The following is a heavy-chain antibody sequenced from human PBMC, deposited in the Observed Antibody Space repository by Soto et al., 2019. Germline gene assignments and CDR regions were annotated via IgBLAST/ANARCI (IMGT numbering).Heavy chain of an antibody. CDR2: ISGSGGST. V-gene: IGHV3-23*01. CDR3: AKDGGYCSGGSCYYYYYMDV. CDR1: GFTFSSYA. J-gene: IGHJ6*03. Sequence: EVQLLESGGGLVQPGGSLRLSCAASGFTFSSYAMSWVGQAPGKGLEWVSAISGSGGSTYYADSVKGRFTISRDNSKNTLYLQMNSLRAEDTAVYYCAKDGGYCSGGSCYYYYYMDVWGKGTTVTVSS. D-gene: IGHD2-15*01.